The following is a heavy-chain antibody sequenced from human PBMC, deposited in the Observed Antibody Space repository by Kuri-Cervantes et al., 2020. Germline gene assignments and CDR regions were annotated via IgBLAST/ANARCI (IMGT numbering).Heavy chain of an antibody. V-gene: IGHV4-34*01. CDR2: MNHRGST. J-gene: IGHJ4*02. CDR3: ARHSLAVSSFDY. Sequence: GSLRLSCAVYGGSFSGYYWTWIRQPAGKGLEWIGEMNHRGSTNYNPSLKSRVTISVDTSNNQFSLVLTSVTAADTAVYYCARHSLAVSSFDYWGQGTLVTVSS. CDR1: GGSFSGYY.